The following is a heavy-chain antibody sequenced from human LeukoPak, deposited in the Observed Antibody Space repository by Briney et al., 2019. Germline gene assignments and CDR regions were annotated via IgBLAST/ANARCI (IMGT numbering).Heavy chain of an antibody. Sequence: GGSLRLSCAASGFTFSSYGMHWVRQAPGKGLEWVAVISYDGSNKYYADSVKGRFTISRDNSKNTLYLQMNSLRAEDTAVYYCAKDFTILNDYHYYGMDVWGQGTTVTVSS. CDR3: AKDFTILNDYHYYGMDV. V-gene: IGHV3-30*18. D-gene: IGHD3-3*01. CDR1: GFTFSSYG. CDR2: ISYDGSNK. J-gene: IGHJ6*02.